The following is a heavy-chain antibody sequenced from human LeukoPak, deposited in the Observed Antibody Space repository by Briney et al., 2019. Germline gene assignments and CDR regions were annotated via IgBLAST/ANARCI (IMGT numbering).Heavy chain of an antibody. J-gene: IGHJ6*02. Sequence: SETLSLTCTVSVGSLSSSSYYWGWLRQPPEKGLEWLGSIYYSGSTYYNPSLKSRVTISVDTSKNQFSLKLSSVTAADTAVYYCARDLVDTARGMDVWGQGTTVTVSS. D-gene: IGHD5-18*01. CDR2: IYYSGST. CDR1: VGSLSSSSYY. CDR3: ARDLVDTARGMDV. V-gene: IGHV4-39*02.